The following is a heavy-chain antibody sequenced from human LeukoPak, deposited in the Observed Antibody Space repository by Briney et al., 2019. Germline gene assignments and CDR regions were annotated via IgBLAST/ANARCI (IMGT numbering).Heavy chain of an antibody. V-gene: IGHV4-31*03. J-gene: IGHJ3*01. CDR1: GGFITSGGYY. CDR2: ISHSGYS. Sequence: SETLSLTCSVSGGFITSGGYYWNWVRQLPEKGLEWLGYISHSGYSYYNPPLNSRLPISADTSKNQLSLELTSVTAADTAVYYCEKFRSDAFDFWGQGTMVTVSS. CDR3: EKFRSDAFDF.